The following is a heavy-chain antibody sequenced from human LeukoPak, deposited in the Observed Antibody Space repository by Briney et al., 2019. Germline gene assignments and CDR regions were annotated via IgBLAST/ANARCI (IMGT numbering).Heavy chain of an antibody. J-gene: IGHJ2*01. V-gene: IGHV3-30*02. CDR1: GFTFSNYG. Sequence: GGSLRLSCGVSGFTFSNYGMLWVRQAPGKGLEWVAFIRYDGNNKLYADSVKGRFTISRDNSKNTVYLHINSLRTEDTALYYCAREERDGYNYYWYFDLWGRGTLVTVSS. D-gene: IGHD5-24*01. CDR2: IRYDGNNK. CDR3: AREERDGYNYYWYFDL.